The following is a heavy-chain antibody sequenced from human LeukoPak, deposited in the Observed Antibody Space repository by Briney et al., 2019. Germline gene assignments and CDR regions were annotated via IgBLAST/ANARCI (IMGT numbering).Heavy chain of an antibody. CDR3: ARNMVRGVNFDAFDI. D-gene: IGHD3-10*01. Sequence: ASVKVSCKASGYTFTSYAMHWVRQAPGQRLEWMGIINPSGGSTSYAQKFQGRVTMTRDMSTSTVYMELSSLRSEDTAVYYCARNMVRGVNFDAFDIWGQGTMVTVSS. CDR1: GYTFTSYA. V-gene: IGHV1-46*01. J-gene: IGHJ3*02. CDR2: INPSGGST.